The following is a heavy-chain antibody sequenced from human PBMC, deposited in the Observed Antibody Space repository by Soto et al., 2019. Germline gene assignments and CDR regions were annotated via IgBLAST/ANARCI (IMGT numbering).Heavy chain of an antibody. J-gene: IGHJ2*01. Sequence: QVQLVESGGGLVKPGGSLRLSCVASGFTFSDYYMTWIRQAPGQGLEWVSYITSRDGTIYYADSVKGRFTISRDDAKNSLYLQMNRLRAEDTAVYYCARVRSVPAALVNNWDFDLWGRGTLVTVSS. D-gene: IGHD2-2*01. CDR1: GFTFSDYY. CDR3: ARVRSVPAALVNNWDFDL. V-gene: IGHV3-11*01. CDR2: ITSRDGTI.